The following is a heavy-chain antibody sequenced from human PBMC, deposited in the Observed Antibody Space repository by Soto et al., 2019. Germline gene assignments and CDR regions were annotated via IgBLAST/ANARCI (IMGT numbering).Heavy chain of an antibody. D-gene: IGHD1-1*01. CDR2: IIPILGIA. CDR1: GGTFSSYT. V-gene: IGHV1-69*02. CDR3: ARGAGTTFSEGPSDY. Sequence: SVKVSCKASGGTFSSYTISWVRQAPGQGLEWMGRIIPILGIANYAQKFQGRVTITADKSTSTAYMELSSLRSEDTAVYYCARGAGTTFSEGPSDYWGQGTLVTVSS. J-gene: IGHJ4*02.